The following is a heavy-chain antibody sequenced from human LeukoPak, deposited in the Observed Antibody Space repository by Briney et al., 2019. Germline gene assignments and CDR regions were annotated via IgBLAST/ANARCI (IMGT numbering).Heavy chain of an antibody. V-gene: IGHV1-46*01. J-gene: IGHJ4*02. CDR1: GYTFTSYY. D-gene: IGHD2-2*01. CDR2: INPSGGST. Sequence: ASVKVSCKASGYTFTSYYMHWVRQAPGQGLEWMGIINPSGGSTSYAQKFQGRVTMTRDMSTSTVYMELSSLRSEDTAVYYCARECGARSVPSCAAEPFDYWGQGTLVTVSS. CDR3: ARECGARSVPSCAAEPFDY.